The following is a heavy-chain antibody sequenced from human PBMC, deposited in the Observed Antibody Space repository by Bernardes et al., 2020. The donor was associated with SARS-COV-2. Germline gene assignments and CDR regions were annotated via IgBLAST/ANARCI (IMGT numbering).Heavy chain of an antibody. J-gene: IGHJ6*02. D-gene: IGHD3-10*01. CDR1: GYTFTSYG. CDR2: ISAYNGNT. Sequence: ASVKVSCKASGYTFTSYGISWVRHAPGQGLEWMGWISAYNGNTNYAQKLQGRVTMTTDTSTSTAYMELRSLRSDDTAVYYCANYYYASGSYARDYYHYGLDVWGQGTTVTVS. CDR3: ANYYYASGSYARDYYHYGLDV. V-gene: IGHV1-18*01.